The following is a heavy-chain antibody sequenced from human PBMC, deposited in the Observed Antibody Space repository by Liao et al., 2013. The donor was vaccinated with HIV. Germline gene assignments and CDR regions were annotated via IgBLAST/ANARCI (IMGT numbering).Heavy chain of an antibody. J-gene: IGHJ3*02. CDR3: AGDTAMVDDASFDI. CDR1: GGSFNGYY. V-gene: IGHV4-34*01. Sequence: QVQLQQWGAGLLKPSETLSLTCAVYGGSFNGYYWSWIRQPPGKGLEWIGEINHSGSTNYNPSLKSRVTISVDTSKNQFSLKLSSVTAADTAVYYCAGDTAMVDDASFDIWGQGTMVTVSS. D-gene: IGHD5-18*01. CDR2: INHSGST.